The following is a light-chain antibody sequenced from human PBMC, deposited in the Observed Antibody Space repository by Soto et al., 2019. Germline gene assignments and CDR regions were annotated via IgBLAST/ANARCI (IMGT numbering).Light chain of an antibody. CDR1: SSNIGGGYY. J-gene: IGLJ2*01. CDR3: QSYDSSLSGVV. Sequence: QSVLTQPPSVSGAPGRRVTISCTGSSSNIGGGYYVHWYQQLPGTAPKLLIYGNSNRPSGVPDRFSGSKSGTSASLAITGLQAEDEADYYCQSYDSSLSGVVFGGGTKLTVL. CDR2: GNS. V-gene: IGLV1-40*01.